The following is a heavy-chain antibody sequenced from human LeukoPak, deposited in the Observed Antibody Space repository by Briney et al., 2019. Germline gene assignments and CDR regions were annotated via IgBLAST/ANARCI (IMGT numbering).Heavy chain of an antibody. Sequence: PGGSLRLSCAASGFTFSRYWISWVRQAPGKGLEWVAFIRYDGSNKYYADSVKGRFTISRDNSKNTLYLQMNSLRAEDTAVYYCAKDWVVTPRVYYYYYMDVWGKGTTVTVSS. V-gene: IGHV3-30*02. CDR3: AKDWVVTPRVYYYYYMDV. CDR1: GFTFSRYW. D-gene: IGHD4-23*01. J-gene: IGHJ6*03. CDR2: IRYDGSNK.